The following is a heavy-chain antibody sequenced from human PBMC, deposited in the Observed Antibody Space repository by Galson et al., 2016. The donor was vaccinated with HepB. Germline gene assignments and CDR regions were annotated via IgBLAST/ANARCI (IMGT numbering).Heavy chain of an antibody. CDR1: GGTFTTYT. CDR2: IIPIFGSA. CDR3: YYGMDV. Sequence: SVKVSCKASGGTFTTYTITWVRQAPGQGLEWMGGIIPIFGSANYAQKFQGRVTITADKSTSTTYMELSSLGSMDTAVYYCYYGMDVWGQGTTVTVSS. V-gene: IGHV1-69*06. J-gene: IGHJ6*02.